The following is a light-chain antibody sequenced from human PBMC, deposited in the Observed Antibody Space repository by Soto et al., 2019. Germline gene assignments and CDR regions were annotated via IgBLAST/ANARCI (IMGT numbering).Light chain of an antibody. J-gene: IGLJ2*01. CDR2: DNN. CDR1: SSNIGSNY. Sequence: QSVLTQPPSVSAAPGQKVTISCSCTSSNIGSNYVSWYQHLPGTAPKLLIYDNNKRSSGIPDRFSGSQSGTSATLDITGLQTGDEADYYCGTWDSGLSAVFGGGTKLTVL. CDR3: GTWDSGLSAV. V-gene: IGLV1-51*01.